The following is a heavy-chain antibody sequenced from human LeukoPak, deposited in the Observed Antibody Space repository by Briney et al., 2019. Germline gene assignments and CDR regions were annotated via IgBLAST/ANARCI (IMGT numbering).Heavy chain of an antibody. CDR2: LSFDGTTK. D-gene: IGHD3-10*01. Sequence: GSLRLSCAASGFTFSNYWIHWVRQAPGKGLEWVAVLSFDGTTKYYTDSVKGRFTISRDNSKNTLYLQMNSLRPEDTAVYYCAKEGGSRIHWFDPWGQGTLVAVSS. J-gene: IGHJ5*02. V-gene: IGHV3-30*18. CDR3: AKEGGSRIHWFDP. CDR1: GFTFSNYW.